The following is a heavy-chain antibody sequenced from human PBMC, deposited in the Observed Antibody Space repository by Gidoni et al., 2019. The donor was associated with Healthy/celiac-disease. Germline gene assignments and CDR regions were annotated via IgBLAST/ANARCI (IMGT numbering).Heavy chain of an antibody. CDR2: INHSGST. D-gene: IGHD5-18*01. CDR3: ASAPSARGYSYGRFDY. J-gene: IGHJ4*02. V-gene: IGHV4-34*01. Sequence: QVQLQQWGAGLLQPSETLSLTCAVYGGSFSGYYWSWIRQPPGKGLEWIGEINHSGSTNYNPSLKSRVTISVDTSKNQFSLKLSSVTAADTAVYYCASAPSARGYSYGRFDYWGQGTLVTVSS. CDR1: GGSFSGYY.